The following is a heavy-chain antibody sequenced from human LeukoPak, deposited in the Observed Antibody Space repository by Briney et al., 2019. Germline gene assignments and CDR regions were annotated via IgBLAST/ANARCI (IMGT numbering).Heavy chain of an antibody. Sequence: GGSLRLSCAASGFTFSNYWMSWVRQAPGKGLEWVANIKQDGSEKYYVDSVKGRFSISRDNAKNSLYLQMNSLRAEDTAVYYCASSGGWWSLLYWGQGTLVTVSS. CDR3: ASSGGWWSLLY. CDR2: IKQDGSEK. D-gene: IGHD2-15*01. J-gene: IGHJ4*02. CDR1: GFTFSNYW. V-gene: IGHV3-7*03.